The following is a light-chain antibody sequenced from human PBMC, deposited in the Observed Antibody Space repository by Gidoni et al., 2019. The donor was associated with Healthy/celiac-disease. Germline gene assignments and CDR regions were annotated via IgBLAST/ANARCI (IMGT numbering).Light chain of an antibody. Sequence: QSVLTQPPSASGTPGQRVTISCSGSSSNIGSNYVYWYQQLPGTAPNLLIYRNNQRPSGVPDRFSGSKSGTSASLAISGLRSEDEADYYCAAWDDSLSGLHVVFGGGTKLTVL. CDR2: RNN. CDR1: SSNIGSNY. V-gene: IGLV1-47*01. J-gene: IGLJ2*01. CDR3: AAWDDSLSGLHVV.